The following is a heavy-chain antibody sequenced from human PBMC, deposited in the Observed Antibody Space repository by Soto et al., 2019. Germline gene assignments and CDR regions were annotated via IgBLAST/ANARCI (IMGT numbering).Heavy chain of an antibody. CDR1: GGSISSYY. Sequence: PSETLSLTCTVCGGSISSYYCSWIRQPPWKGLEWIGYIYYSGSTNYNPSLKSRVTISVDTSKNQFSLKMSSVTAADTAVYYCSTDREMAKMRGAYKLFERWGQRTLVTVCS. D-gene: IGHD5-12*01. CDR3: STDREMAKMRGAYKLFER. J-gene: IGHJ5*02. V-gene: IGHV4-59*01. CDR2: IYYSGST.